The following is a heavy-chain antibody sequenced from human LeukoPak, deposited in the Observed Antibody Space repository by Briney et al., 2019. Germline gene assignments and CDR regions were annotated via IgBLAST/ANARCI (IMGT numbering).Heavy chain of an antibody. J-gene: IGHJ4*02. CDR3: ARPYFLAVAGRAGPIDY. V-gene: IGHV3-48*01. D-gene: IGHD6-19*01. Sequence: GGSLRLSCEASGFTFSNYEMNWVRQAPGKGLEWVSHISSSSSTIYYADSVKGRFTISRDNAKNSLYLQMNSLRAEDTAVYYCARPYFLAVAGRAGPIDYWGQGTLVTVSS. CDR2: ISSSSSTI. CDR1: GFTFSNYE.